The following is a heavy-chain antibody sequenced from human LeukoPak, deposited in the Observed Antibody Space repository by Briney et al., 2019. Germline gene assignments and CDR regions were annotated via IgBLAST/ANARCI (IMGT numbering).Heavy chain of an antibody. CDR3: AKGHTATSGIY. CDR2: MNLDGSEK. Sequence: PGGSLGLSCAASGFTFSLYWMSWVRQAPGKGLEWVANMNLDGSEKYYVDSVKGRFTISRDNAKNSLYLQMNSLRAEDTAVYYCAKGHTATSGIYWGQGTLVTVSS. J-gene: IGHJ4*02. CDR1: GFTFSLYW. V-gene: IGHV3-7*01. D-gene: IGHD3-10*01.